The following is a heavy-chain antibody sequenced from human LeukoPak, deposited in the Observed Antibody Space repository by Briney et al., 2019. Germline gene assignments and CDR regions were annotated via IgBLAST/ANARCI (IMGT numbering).Heavy chain of an antibody. V-gene: IGHV3-33*01. Sequence: PGGSLRLSCAASGFTFSSYGMHWVRQAPAKGLEWVGVIWYDGSNKYYADSVKGRFTTSRDNSKNTLYLQMNSLRAEDTAVYYCAREWDSKKKGIDYWGQGALVTVSS. CDR1: GFTFSSYG. J-gene: IGHJ4*02. CDR3: AREWDSKKKGIDY. CDR2: IWYDGSNK. D-gene: IGHD1-26*01.